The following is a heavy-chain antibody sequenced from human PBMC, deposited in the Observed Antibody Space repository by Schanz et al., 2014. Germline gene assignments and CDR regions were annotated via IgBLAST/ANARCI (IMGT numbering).Heavy chain of an antibody. V-gene: IGHV1-18*01. CDR1: GYTFTSYG. Sequence: QVQLVQSGAEVKKPGASVKVSCKASGYTFTSYGISWVRQAPGQGLEWMGWISPYNGNTNYAQKLQGESTMTATTSRSTAYMDLSSLRPDATAVYYGPRDQSRYTNPSDVRYFDYWGQDPWSPSPQ. D-gene: IGHD3-16*02. J-gene: IGHJ4*01. CDR3: PRDQSRYTNPSDVRYFDY. CDR2: ISPYNGNT.